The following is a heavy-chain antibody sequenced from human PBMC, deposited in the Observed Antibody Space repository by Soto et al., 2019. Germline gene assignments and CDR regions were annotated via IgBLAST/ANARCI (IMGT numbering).Heavy chain of an antibody. CDR2: IYHSGST. CDR3: ARDYKGYCSGGSCRNNWFDP. CDR1: GYSISSGYY. Sequence: PSETLSLTCAASGYSISSGYYWGWIRQPPGKGLEWIGSIYHSGSTYYNPSLKSRVTISVDTSKNQFSLKLSSVTAADTAVYYCARDYKGYCSGGSCRNNWFDPWGQGTLVTVSS. D-gene: IGHD2-15*01. V-gene: IGHV4-38-2*02. J-gene: IGHJ5*02.